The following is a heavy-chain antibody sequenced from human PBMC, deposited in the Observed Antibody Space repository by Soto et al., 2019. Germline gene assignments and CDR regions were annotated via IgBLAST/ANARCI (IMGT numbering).Heavy chain of an antibody. J-gene: IGHJ4*02. CDR3: ARDKDLQPTVWGF. Sequence: SETLSLTCTVSGDSMATGGHYYNWIRQVPGKGLEWIGYVYYSGATHYTPSLRARATISRDTSKNQFSLRLISVTAADTALYFCARDKDLQPTVWGFWGQGIQVTVSS. V-gene: IGHV4-31*03. D-gene: IGHD3-16*01. CDR1: GDSMATGGHY. CDR2: VYYSGAT.